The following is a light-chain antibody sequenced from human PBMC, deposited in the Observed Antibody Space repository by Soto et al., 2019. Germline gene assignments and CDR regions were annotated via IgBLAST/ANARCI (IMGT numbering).Light chain of an antibody. J-gene: IGKJ1*01. CDR3: LQHNSYPRP. Sequence: IRMTQSPSSLSASTGDRVTITWRSSQGISSYLAWYQQKPGKAPKLLIYAASTLQSGVPSRFSGSGSGTDFTLTISCLQSEDFATYYCLQHNSYPRPFRQGTKVDIK. V-gene: IGKV1-8*01. CDR1: QGISSY. CDR2: AAS.